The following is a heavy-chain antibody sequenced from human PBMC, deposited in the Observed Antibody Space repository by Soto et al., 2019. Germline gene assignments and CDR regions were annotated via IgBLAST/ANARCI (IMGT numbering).Heavy chain of an antibody. CDR3: ARAAKPYFDS. V-gene: IGHV1-69*06. CDR1: GGTFNTFA. J-gene: IGHJ4*02. Sequence: QVQLVQSGAEVKKPGSSVNVSCKASGGTFNTFAISWVRQAPGQGLEYLGGIVPILGPAFYAQRFQGRVTITADKSTNTAYLELTSLSSEDTAVYYCARAAKPYFDSWGKGTQVTVSS. CDR2: IVPILGPA.